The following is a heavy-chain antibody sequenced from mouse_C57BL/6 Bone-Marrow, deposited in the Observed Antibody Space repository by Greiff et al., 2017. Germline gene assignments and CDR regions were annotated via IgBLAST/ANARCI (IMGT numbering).Heavy chain of an antibody. V-gene: IGHV1-76*01. CDR3: AREGFPPFAY. Sequence: QVQLQQSGAELVRPGASVKLSCKASGYTFTDYYINWVKQRPGQGLEWIARIYPGSGHTYYNEKFKGKATLTAEKSSSTAYMQLSSRTSEDSAVYFCAREGFPPFAYWGQGTLVTVSA. J-gene: IGHJ3*01. CDR1: GYTFTDYY. CDR2: IYPGSGHT.